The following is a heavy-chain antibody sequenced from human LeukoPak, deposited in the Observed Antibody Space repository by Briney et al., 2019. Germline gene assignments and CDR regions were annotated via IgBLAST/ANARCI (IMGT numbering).Heavy chain of an antibody. D-gene: IGHD6-19*01. CDR3: VRGGWQWLVRNWFDP. V-gene: IGHV4-39*07. CDR2: IYYSGST. CDR1: GGSISSTSYY. J-gene: IGHJ5*02. Sequence: SETLSVTCTVSGGSISSTSYYWGWIRQPPGKGLEWIASIYYSGSTYYNLSLKSRVTVSIDTSKNQFSLRLNSVTAADTAVYYCVRGGWQWLVRNWFDPWGQGTLVTVSS.